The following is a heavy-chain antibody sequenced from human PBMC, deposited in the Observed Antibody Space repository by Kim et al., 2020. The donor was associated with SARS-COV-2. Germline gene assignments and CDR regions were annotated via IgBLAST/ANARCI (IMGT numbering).Heavy chain of an antibody. CDR2: ISGSGDTT. V-gene: IGHV3-23*01. J-gene: IGHJ4*02. Sequence: GGSLRLSCAASGFTFSNYGMSWVRQAPGKGLEWVSGISGSGDTTTYADSVKGRFTISRDNSKNTPYLQMSSLRAEDTAIYYCANPRQPDYWGQGTLVTVSS. CDR3: ANPRQPDY. D-gene: IGHD6-13*01. CDR1: GFTFSNYG.